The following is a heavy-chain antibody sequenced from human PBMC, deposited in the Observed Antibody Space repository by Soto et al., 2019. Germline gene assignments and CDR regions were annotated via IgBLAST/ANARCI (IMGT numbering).Heavy chain of an antibody. CDR1: GFTFSSYA. J-gene: IGHJ4*02. CDR3: AKDRPEYYYDSSGYDY. CDR2: ISGSGGST. Sequence: GGSLRLSCAASGFTFSSYAMSWVRQAPGKGLEWVSAISGSGGSTYYADSVKGRFTISRDNSKNTLYLQMNSLRAEGTAVYYCAKDRPEYYYDSSGYDYWGQGTLVTVSS. V-gene: IGHV3-23*01. D-gene: IGHD3-22*01.